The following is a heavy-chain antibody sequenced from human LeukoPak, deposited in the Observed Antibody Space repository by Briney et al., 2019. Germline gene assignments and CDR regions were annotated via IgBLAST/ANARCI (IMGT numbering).Heavy chain of an antibody. CDR3: ATRYSYGYDYYYGMDV. V-gene: IGHV1-24*01. Sequence: GASVNVFCKVSRYTLTELYMHWVRQAPGKGLVGMGGFHPEDGETIYAQKFQGRVTMTEDTSTDTAYMELSSLRSEDTAVYYCATRYSYGYDYYYGMDVWGKGTTVTVSS. CDR1: RYTLTELY. D-gene: IGHD5-18*01. CDR2: FHPEDGET. J-gene: IGHJ6*04.